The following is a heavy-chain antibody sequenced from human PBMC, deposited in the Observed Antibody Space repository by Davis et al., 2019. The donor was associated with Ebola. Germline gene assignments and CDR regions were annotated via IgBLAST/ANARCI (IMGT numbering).Heavy chain of an antibody. J-gene: IGHJ4*02. Sequence: PGGSLRLSCAASGFTFSSYGMHWVRQAPGKGLEWVAVIWYDGSNKYYADSVKGRFTISRDNSKNTLYLQMNSLRAEDTAVYYCARDTYGSSSTPDYWGQGTLVTVSS. CDR2: IWYDGSNK. V-gene: IGHV3-33*01. CDR3: ARDTYGSSSTPDY. D-gene: IGHD4-23*01. CDR1: GFTFSSYG.